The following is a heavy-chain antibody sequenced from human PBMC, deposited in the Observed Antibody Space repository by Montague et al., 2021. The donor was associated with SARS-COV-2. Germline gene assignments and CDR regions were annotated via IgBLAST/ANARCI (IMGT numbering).Heavy chain of an antibody. CDR1: GGSISSYY. Sequence: SETLSLTCAVYGGSISSYYWRLARQSPRTGLEWIAHIYHSGSSNYNPSPKSRVTISVDTSKNQFSLNLSSVTAADTAVYYCARARSGSKSVCNQLAFELWGKGTMVSVA. D-gene: IGHD3-10*01. V-gene: IGHV4-59*12. CDR3: ARARSGSKSVCNQLAFEL. CDR2: IYHSGSS. J-gene: IGHJ6*03.